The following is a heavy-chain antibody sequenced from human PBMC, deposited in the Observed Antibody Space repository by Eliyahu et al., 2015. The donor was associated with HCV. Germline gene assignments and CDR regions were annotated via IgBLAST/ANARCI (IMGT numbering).Heavy chain of an antibody. V-gene: IGHV3-11*01. D-gene: IGHD5-24*01. CDR3: ARDQNPDRRDGATDY. CDR2: ITSSGSTI. CDR1: GFXFRDXY. Sequence: QVQLVESGGGLVKPGGSLRLXCAASGFXFRDXYMNWIRQAPGKGLEWVSYITSSGSTIYYADSVKGRFTVSRDNAKNSLYLQMNSLRAEDTAVYYCARDQNPDRRDGATDYWGQGTLVTVSS. J-gene: IGHJ4*02.